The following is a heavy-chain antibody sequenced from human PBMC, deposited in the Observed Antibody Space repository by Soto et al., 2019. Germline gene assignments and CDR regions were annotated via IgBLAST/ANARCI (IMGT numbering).Heavy chain of an antibody. CDR2: IYYSGST. D-gene: IGHD6-6*01. Sequence: SETLSLTCTVSGGSISSGGYYWSWIRQHPGRGLEWIGYIYYSGSTYYNPSLKSRVTISVDTSKNQFSLKLSSVTAADTAVYYCARTEQLVPWFDPWGQGTLVTVSS. J-gene: IGHJ5*02. CDR3: ARTEQLVPWFDP. V-gene: IGHV4-31*03. CDR1: GGSISSGGYY.